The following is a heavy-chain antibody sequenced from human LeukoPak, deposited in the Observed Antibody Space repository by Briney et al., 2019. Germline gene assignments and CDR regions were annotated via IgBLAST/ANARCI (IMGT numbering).Heavy chain of an antibody. CDR3: ARLLDNDRSGNPDTFDM. J-gene: IGHJ3*02. CDR2: IYYSGST. Sequence: AETLSLTRTVSGGSISGHYWSWIRQPPGKGPDWIGYIYYSGSTNYNPPLQRRATLSLHTPKNQFSLNVTPKTRADTTVYSCARLLDNDRSGNPDTFDMWGQGTMVTVSS. D-gene: IGHD3-22*01. V-gene: IGHV4-59*11. CDR1: GGSISGHY.